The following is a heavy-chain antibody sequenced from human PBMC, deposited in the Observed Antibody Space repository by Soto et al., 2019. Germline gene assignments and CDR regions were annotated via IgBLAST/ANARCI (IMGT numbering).Heavy chain of an antibody. Sequence: ASVKVSCKSSGYTFTAYYIHWVRQAPGHGLEWVGWINPNGGGTKYAQKFQERVTMTRDTSINTAYMELTRLTSDDTAVYYCAKAVHTMIQGVRFRVDQWGQGTLVAVSS. CDR2: INPNGGGT. CDR3: AKAVHTMIQGVRFRVDQ. V-gene: IGHV1-2*02. J-gene: IGHJ4*02. D-gene: IGHD3-10*01. CDR1: GYTFTAYY.